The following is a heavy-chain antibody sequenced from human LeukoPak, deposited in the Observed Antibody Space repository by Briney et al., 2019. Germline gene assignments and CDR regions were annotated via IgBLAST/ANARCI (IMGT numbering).Heavy chain of an antibody. D-gene: IGHD3-22*01. J-gene: IGHJ4*02. V-gene: IGHV1-2*06. CDR1: GYTFTGYY. CDR3: ARDPEDSSGYYYGGGFDDY. Sequence: ASVKVSCKASGYTFTGYYMHWVRQAPGQGLEWMGRINPNSGGTNYAQKFQGRVTMTRDTSISTAYMELSRLRSDDTAVYYCARDPEDSSGYYYGGGFDDYWGQGTLVTVSS. CDR2: INPNSGGT.